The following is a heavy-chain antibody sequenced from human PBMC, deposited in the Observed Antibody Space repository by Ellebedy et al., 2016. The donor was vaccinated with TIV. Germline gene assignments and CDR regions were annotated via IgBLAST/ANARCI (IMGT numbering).Heavy chain of an antibody. Sequence: AASVTVSCKVSVYTLTELSMHWVRQPPGEGLEWVGGFDPEDGETIYAQKFQGRVTLTEDTSTDTAYMELSSLRSEDTAVYYCARDSRFGELFVYYYGMDVWGQGTTVTVSS. CDR1: VYTLTELS. CDR3: ARDSRFGELFVYYYGMDV. D-gene: IGHD3-10*01. J-gene: IGHJ6*02. V-gene: IGHV1-24*01. CDR2: FDPEDGET.